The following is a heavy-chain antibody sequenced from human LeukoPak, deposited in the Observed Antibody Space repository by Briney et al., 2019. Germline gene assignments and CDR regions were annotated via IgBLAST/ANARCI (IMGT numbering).Heavy chain of an antibody. CDR3: ARDISGGGCCWFDP. CDR2: ISSTSGFT. CDR1: GFTFSDYY. V-gene: IGHV3-11*05. J-gene: IGHJ5*02. Sequence: GGSLRLSCAASGFTFSDYYMSWVRQAPGKGLEWVSYISSTSGFTKYADSVKGRFTISRDNAKNSLYLQMNSLRAEDTAVYYCARDISGGGCCWFDPWGQGTLVTVSS. D-gene: IGHD6-19*01.